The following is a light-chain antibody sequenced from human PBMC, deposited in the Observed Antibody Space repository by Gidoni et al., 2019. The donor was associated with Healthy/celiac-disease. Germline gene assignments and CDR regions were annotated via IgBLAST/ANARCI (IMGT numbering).Light chain of an antibody. J-gene: IGKJ1*01. CDR1: QSVLYSSNNKNY. V-gene: IGKV4-1*01. CDR3: HQYYSTLWT. CDR2: WAS. Sequence: DIVMTQSPDSLAASLGERATINCKSSQSVLYSSNNKNYLAWYQQKPGQPPKLLIYWASTRESGVPDRFSGSGSGTDFTLTISSLQAEDVAVYYCHQYYSTLWTFGQGTKVEIK.